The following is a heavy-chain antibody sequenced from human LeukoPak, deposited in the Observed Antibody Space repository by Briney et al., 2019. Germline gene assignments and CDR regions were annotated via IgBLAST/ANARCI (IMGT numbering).Heavy chain of an antibody. CDR3: AREAYCGGDCYSPYYFDY. Sequence: GGSLRLSCAASGFTFSSYSMNWVRQAPGKGLEWVSSISGSSSYLYYADSVKGRFTISRDNAKNSLYLQMNSLRAEDTAVYYCAREAYCGGDCYSPYYFDYWGQGTLVTVSS. CDR1: GFTFSSYS. D-gene: IGHD2-21*01. CDR2: ISGSSSYL. V-gene: IGHV3-21*01. J-gene: IGHJ4*02.